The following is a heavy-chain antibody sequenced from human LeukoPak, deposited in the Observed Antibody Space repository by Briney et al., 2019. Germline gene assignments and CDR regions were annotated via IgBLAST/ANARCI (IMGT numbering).Heavy chain of an antibody. V-gene: IGHV3-73*01. CDR3: TRSSYYYDSSGYYYVRYFDY. J-gene: IGHJ4*02. CDR1: GFTFSGSA. CDR2: IRSKANSYAT. Sequence: PGGSLRLSCAASGFTFSGSAMHWVRQASGKGLEWVGRIRSKANSYATAYAASVKGRFTISRDDSKNTAYLQMNSLKTEDTAVYYCTRSSYYYDSSGYYYVRYFDYWGQGTQVTVSS. D-gene: IGHD3-22*01.